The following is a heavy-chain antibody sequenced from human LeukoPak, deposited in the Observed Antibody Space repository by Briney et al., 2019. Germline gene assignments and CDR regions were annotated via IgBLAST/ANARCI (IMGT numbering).Heavy chain of an antibody. CDR1: GFTFSSYA. Sequence: GGSLRLSCAASGFTFSSYAMHWVRQAPGKGLEWVSVIYSGGSTYYADSVKGRFTISRDNSKNTLYLQMNSLRAEDTAVYYCARYAPDVDIVATPNFDYWGQGTLVTVSS. J-gene: IGHJ4*02. CDR3: ARYAPDVDIVATPNFDY. D-gene: IGHD5-12*01. V-gene: IGHV3-66*01. CDR2: IYSGGST.